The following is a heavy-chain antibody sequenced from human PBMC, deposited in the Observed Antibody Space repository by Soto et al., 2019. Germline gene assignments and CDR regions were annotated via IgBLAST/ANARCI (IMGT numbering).Heavy chain of an antibody. CDR3: SGNSRPFFFDY. Sequence: GGSLRLSCAASGFTVSSNYMSWVRQAPGKGLEWVSVIYSGGSTYYADSVKGRFTISRDNSKNTLYLQMNSLRAEDTAVYYCSGNSRPFFFDYWGQGTLVTSPQ. V-gene: IGHV3-53*01. D-gene: IGHD4-4*01. CDR2: IYSGGST. CDR1: GFTVSSNY. J-gene: IGHJ4*02.